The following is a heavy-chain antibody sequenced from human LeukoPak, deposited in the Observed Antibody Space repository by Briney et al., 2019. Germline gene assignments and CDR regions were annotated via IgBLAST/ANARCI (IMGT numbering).Heavy chain of an antibody. CDR2: INHSGSA. CDR1: GGSFSGYY. D-gene: IGHD6-13*01. J-gene: IGHJ4*02. CDR3: ARTYSLYSSSTRYFDY. Sequence: KTSETLSLTCAVYGGSFSGYYWSWIRQPPGKGLEWIGEINHSGSANYNPSLKSRVTISVDTSKNQFSLKLSSVTAADTAVYYCARTYSLYSSSTRYFDYWGQGTLVTVSS. V-gene: IGHV4-34*01.